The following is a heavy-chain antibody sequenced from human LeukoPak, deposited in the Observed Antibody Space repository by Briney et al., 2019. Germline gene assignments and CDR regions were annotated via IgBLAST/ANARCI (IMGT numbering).Heavy chain of an antibody. CDR1: GYTFTSYG. CDR2: ISAYNGNT. J-gene: IGHJ4*02. Sequence: ASVKVSCEASGYTFTSYGISWVRQAPGQGLEWMGWISAYNGNTNYAQKLQGRVTMTTDTSTSTAYMELRSLRSDDTAVYYCARDGRLTGPGGGFDYWGQGTLVTVSS. CDR3: ARDGRLTGPGGGFDY. D-gene: IGHD3-16*01. V-gene: IGHV1-18*04.